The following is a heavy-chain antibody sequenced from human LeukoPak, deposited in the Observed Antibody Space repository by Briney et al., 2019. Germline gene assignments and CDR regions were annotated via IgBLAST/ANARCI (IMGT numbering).Heavy chain of an antibody. D-gene: IGHD2-2*01. J-gene: IGHJ4*02. CDR3: AKGVVPAAIPFDY. Sequence: GGSLRLSCAASGFTFTSYGMHWVRQAPGKGLEWVAFIRYDGSNKYYADSVKGRLTISRDNSKNTLYLLMNSLRAEDTAVYYCAKGVVPAAIPFDYWGQGTLVTVSS. V-gene: IGHV3-30*02. CDR2: IRYDGSNK. CDR1: GFTFTSYG.